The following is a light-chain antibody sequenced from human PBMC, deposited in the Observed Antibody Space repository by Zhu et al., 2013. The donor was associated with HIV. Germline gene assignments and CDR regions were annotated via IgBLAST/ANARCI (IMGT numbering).Light chain of an antibody. V-gene: IGKV3-15*01. Sequence: EIVMTQSPATLSVSPGERVTLSCRASQSVSSNLAWYQQKPGQAPRLLIYGASTRATGIPARFSGSGSGTQFTLTISSLQSEDFAVYYCQQYYTIPFTFGPGT. CDR3: QQYYTIPFT. CDR1: QSVSSN. J-gene: IGKJ3*01. CDR2: GAS.